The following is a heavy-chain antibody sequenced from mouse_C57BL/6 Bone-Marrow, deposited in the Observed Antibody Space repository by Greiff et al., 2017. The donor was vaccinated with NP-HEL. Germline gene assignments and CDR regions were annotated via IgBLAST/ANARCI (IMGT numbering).Heavy chain of an antibody. CDR2: IDPENGDT. V-gene: IGHV14-4*01. J-gene: IGHJ1*03. CDR1: GFNIKDDY. D-gene: IGHD1-1*01. CDR3: TTWPYFWYFDV. Sequence: EVQRVESGAELVRPGASVKLSCTASGFNIKDDYMHWVKQRPEQGLEWIGWIDPENGDTEYASKFQGKATITADTSSNTAYLQLSSLTSEDTAVYYCTTWPYFWYFDVWGTGTTVTVSS.